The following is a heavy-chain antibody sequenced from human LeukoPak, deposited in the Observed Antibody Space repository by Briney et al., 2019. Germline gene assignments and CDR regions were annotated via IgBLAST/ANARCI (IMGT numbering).Heavy chain of an antibody. D-gene: IGHD1-1*01. CDR2: IFYSGST. CDR3: ARGTVLDHYYYYMDV. V-gene: IGHV4-39*07. CDR1: GGSISTSNYY. Sequence: SETLSLTCTVSGGSISTSNYYWGWIRQPPGKGLEWIGNIFYSGSTYYSPSLKSRVTISLDTSRNQFSLKLNSVTAEDTAFYYCARGTVLDHYYYYMDVWGKGTTVTVSS. J-gene: IGHJ6*03.